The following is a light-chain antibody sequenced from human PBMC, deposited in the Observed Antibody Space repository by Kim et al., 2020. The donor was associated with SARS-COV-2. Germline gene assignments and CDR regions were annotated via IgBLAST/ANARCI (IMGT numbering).Light chain of an antibody. J-gene: IGLJ3*02. CDR3: YSTDSSGNHRV. CDR1: ALPKKY. CDR2: EDY. Sequence: SYELTQSPSVSVSPGQTARITCSGDALPKKYASWYQQKSGQAPVLVIYEDYNRPSGIPERFSGSSSGTMATLTISGAQVDDEADYYCYSTDSSGNHRVFGGGTQLTVL. V-gene: IGLV3-10*01.